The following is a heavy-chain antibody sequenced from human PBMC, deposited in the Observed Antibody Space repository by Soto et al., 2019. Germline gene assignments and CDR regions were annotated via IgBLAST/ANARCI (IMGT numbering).Heavy chain of an antibody. V-gene: IGHV2-5*02. CDR3: AHLVPGPLSFAY. D-gene: IGHD6-19*01. J-gene: IGHJ1*01. Sequence: QITLKESGPTLVKPTQTLALNCTFSGFSFNTRGVGVAWIRQPPGKALEWLAVTYWDDDRRYRPSLTDRLTITKDIPTKQVVLTMTNMDPVDTGTYYCAHLVPGPLSFAYWGQGALVTVSS. CDR2: TYWDDDR. CDR1: GFSFNTRGVG.